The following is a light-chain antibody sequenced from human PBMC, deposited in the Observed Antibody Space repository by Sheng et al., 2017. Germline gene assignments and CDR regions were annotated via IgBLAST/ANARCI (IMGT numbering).Light chain of an antibody. CDR3: QVWDSYSDHVV. J-gene: IGLJ2*01. CDR1: NIGRKS. CDR2: DDD. Sequence: SYELAQPPSVSVAPGKTASITCGGDNIGRKSVHWYQQKPGQAPVLVVYDDDDRPSGIPERVSASNSGNTATLTISRVEAGDEADYYCQVWDSYSDHVVFGGGTKLTVL. V-gene: IGLV3-21*03.